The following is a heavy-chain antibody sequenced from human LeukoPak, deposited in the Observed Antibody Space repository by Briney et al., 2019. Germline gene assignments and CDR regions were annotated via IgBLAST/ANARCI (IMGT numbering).Heavy chain of an antibody. CDR3: ARDTAIVVVTAIGY. CDR1: GFTFSSYA. V-gene: IGHV3-30-3*01. CDR2: ISYDGSNK. D-gene: IGHD2-21*02. Sequence: QSGGSLRLSCAASGFTFSSYAMHWVRQAPGKGLEWVAVISYDGSNKYYADSVKGRFTISRDNSKNTLYLQMNSLRAEDTAVYYRARDTAIVVVTAIGYWGQGTLVTVSS. J-gene: IGHJ4*02.